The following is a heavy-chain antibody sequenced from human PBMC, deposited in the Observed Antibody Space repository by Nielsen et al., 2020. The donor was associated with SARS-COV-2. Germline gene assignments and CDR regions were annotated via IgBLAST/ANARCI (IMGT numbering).Heavy chain of an antibody. V-gene: IGHV3-7*01. CDR2: IRKDSSER. Sequence: GESLRLSCAASGFTFSSYWMSWVRQSPGKGLEWVANIRKDSSERYYAASVEGRFIISRHNADRSLFLEMNSLREDDTGVYYCAREEWLEDYWGQGVLVIVSS. CDR3: AREEWLEDY. D-gene: IGHD6-19*01. J-gene: IGHJ4*02. CDR1: GFTFSSYW.